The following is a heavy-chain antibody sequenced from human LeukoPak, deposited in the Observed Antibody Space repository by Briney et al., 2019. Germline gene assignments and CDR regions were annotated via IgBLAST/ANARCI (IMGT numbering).Heavy chain of an antibody. CDR2: INHSGST. V-gene: IGHV4-39*07. Sequence: SETLSLTCTVSGGSISSGDYYWSWIRQPPGKGLEWIGEINHSGSTNYNPSLKSRVTISVDTSKNQFSLKLSSVTAADTAVYYCARFDTVVTGYYYYGMDVWGQGTTVTVSS. D-gene: IGHD4-23*01. CDR3: ARFDTVVTGYYYYGMDV. CDR1: GGSISSGDYY. J-gene: IGHJ6*02.